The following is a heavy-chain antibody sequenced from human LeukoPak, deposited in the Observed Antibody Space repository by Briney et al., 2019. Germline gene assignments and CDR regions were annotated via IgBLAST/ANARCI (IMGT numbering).Heavy chain of an antibody. V-gene: IGHV3-48*01. J-gene: IGHJ4*02. Sequence: PGGSLRLSCAASGFTFRSYSMNWVRQAPGKGLEWVSYISSPSSTIYYADSVKGRFTISRDNAKSSLYLQMNSLRAEDTAVYYCARVHTVVTPFDSWGQGTLVTVSS. CDR1: GFTFRSYS. CDR2: ISSPSSTI. CDR3: ARVHTVVTPFDS. D-gene: IGHD4-23*01.